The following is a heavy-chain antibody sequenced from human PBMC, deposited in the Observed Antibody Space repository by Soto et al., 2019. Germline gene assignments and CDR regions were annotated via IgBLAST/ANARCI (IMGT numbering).Heavy chain of an antibody. D-gene: IGHD2-21*02. CDR2: INPKSGVT. CDR3: ARGDVNWFDP. J-gene: IGHJ5*02. CDR1: GYSFIGYY. Sequence: ASVKVSCKASGYSFIGYYMHWVRQAPGQGLEWMGWINPKSGVTNYAQKFQGRVTMTRDTSITTAYMELSNLRSGDTAVYYCARGDVNWFDPWGQGTLVTVSS. V-gene: IGHV1-2*02.